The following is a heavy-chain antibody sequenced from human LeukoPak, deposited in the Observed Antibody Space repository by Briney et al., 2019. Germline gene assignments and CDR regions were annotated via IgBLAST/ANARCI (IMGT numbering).Heavy chain of an antibody. D-gene: IGHD6-19*01. CDR1: GFTFSSYA. V-gene: IGHV3-23*01. CDR3: AKDHGYSSGWYED. CDR2: ISGGGGST. Sequence: GGSLRLSCAASGFTFSSYAMSWVRQAPGKGLEWVSAISGGGGSTYYADSVKGRFTISRDNSKNTLYLQMNSLRAEDTAVYYCAKDHGYSSGWYEDWGQGTLVTVSS. J-gene: IGHJ4*02.